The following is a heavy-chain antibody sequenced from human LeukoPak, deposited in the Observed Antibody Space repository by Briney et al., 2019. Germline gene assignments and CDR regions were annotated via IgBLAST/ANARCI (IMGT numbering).Heavy chain of an antibody. CDR2: ISSSSSYI. CDR1: GFTFSSYS. D-gene: IGHD3-16*01. V-gene: IGHV3-21*01. J-gene: IGHJ5*02. CDR3: ARDVPYDKGYREPSPNWFDP. Sequence: GGSLRLSCAASGFTFSSYSMNWVRQAPGKGLEWVSSISSSSSYIYYAGSVMGRFTISRDNAKNSLYLQMNSLRAEDTAVYYCARDVPYDKGYREPSPNWFDPWGQGTLVTVSS.